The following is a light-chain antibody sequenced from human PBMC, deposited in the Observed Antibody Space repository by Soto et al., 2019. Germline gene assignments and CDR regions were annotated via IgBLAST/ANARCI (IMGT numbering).Light chain of an antibody. Sequence: QPVLTQPASVSGSPGQSITISCTGTSSDVGSYNYVSWYQHHPGKAPRLMIYASSNRPSGVSHRFSGSRSGNTASLTISGLQAEDEADYYCSSYTSSNTLVFGTGTKLTVL. V-gene: IGLV2-14*01. CDR1: SSDVGSYNY. CDR2: ASS. CDR3: SSYTSSNTLV. J-gene: IGLJ1*01.